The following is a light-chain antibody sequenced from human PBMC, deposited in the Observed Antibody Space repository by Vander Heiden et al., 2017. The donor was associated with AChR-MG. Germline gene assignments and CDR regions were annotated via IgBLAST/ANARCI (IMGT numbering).Light chain of an antibody. Sequence: QSVLPPPPPVSAAAGQRVTIACAGSSSNIGINDVSSYHQLPGTAPKLLIYDNNKRPSWIPDRFSGSKSGTSATLGITGLQTGDEADYYCATWYGGLSAVVFGTGTKVSVL. V-gene: IGLV1-51*01. CDR2: DNN. CDR3: ATWYGGLSAVV. J-gene: IGLJ1*01. CDR1: SSNIGIND.